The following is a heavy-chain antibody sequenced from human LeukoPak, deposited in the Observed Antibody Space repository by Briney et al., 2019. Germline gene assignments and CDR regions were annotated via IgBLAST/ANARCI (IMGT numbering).Heavy chain of an antibody. CDR3: ARVRMYYGSGDAFDY. D-gene: IGHD3-10*01. Sequence: GASVKVSCKASGYTFTGYYMHWVRQAPGQGLEWMGWINPDSGGTNYAQKFQGRVTMTRDTSISTAYMELSRLRSDDTAVYYCARVRMYYGSGDAFDYWGQGTLVTVSS. V-gene: IGHV1-2*02. J-gene: IGHJ4*02. CDR1: GYTFTGYY. CDR2: INPDSGGT.